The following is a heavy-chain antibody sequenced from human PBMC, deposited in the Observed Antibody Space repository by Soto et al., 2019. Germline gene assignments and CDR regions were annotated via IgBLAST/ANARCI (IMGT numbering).Heavy chain of an antibody. CDR1: GGTFSSYA. V-gene: IGHV1-69*13. J-gene: IGHJ6*02. D-gene: IGHD2-2*02. Sequence: SVKVSCKASGGTFSSYAISWVRQAPGQGLEWMGGIIPIFGTANYAQKFQGRVTITADESTSTAYMELSSLRSEDTAVYYCARVYCSSTSCYTLGAYYYYGMDVWGQGTTVTVSS. CDR3: ARVYCSSTSCYTLGAYYYYGMDV. CDR2: IIPIFGTA.